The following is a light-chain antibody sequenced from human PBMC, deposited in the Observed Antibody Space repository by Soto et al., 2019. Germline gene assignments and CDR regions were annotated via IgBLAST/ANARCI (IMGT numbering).Light chain of an antibody. CDR3: QEYGSSAT. CDR2: CAS. CDR1: PGVSSSY. V-gene: IGKV3-20*01. J-gene: IGKJ2*01. Sequence: VLPQSPGPLSLSPGERATLSCRASPGVSSSYLAWHQQKPVQAPRLLLCCASSSAAGNRDRLSGSGSGTDFSGTTSRLETEDFGVDYWQEYGSSATFGQRTELESK.